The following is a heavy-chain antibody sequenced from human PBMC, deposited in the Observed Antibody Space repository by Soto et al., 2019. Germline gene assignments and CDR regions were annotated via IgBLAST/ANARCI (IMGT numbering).Heavy chain of an antibody. J-gene: IGHJ4*02. CDR3: ARMAAAGPFDY. V-gene: IGHV4-59*08. CDR2: IYYSGST. CDR1: GGSISSYY. Sequence: QVQLQESGPGLVKPSETLSLTCTVSGGSISSYYWSWIRQPPGKGLEWIGYIYYSGSTNYNPSLKSRVTISVDTSQNQFSLKMSSVTDADTAVYYCARMAAAGPFDYWGQGTLVTVSS. D-gene: IGHD6-13*01.